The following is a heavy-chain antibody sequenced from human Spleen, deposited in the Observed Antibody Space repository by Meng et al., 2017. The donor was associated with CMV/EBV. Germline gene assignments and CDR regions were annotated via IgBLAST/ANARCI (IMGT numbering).Heavy chain of an antibody. V-gene: IGHV1-46*01. CDR2: INPSSSST. J-gene: IGHJ4*02. CDR1: GYTFTRYY. Sequence: ASVKVSCKASGYTFTRYYIHWVRQAPGQGLEWMGIINPSSSSTNFAQKFQGRVTMTRDTSTSTVYMELTNLRSEDTAVYYCARDPGPYYPMDYWGQGTLVTVSS. D-gene: IGHD3-10*01. CDR3: ARDPGPYYPMDY.